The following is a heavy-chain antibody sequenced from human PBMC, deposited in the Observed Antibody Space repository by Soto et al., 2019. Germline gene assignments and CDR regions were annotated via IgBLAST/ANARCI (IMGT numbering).Heavy chain of an antibody. CDR2: IYYSGST. J-gene: IGHJ6*02. D-gene: IGHD4-4*01. CDR1: GGSISSSSYY. V-gene: IGHV4-39*01. Sequence: ASETLCLTCTVSGGSISSSSYYWVWIRQPPGKGLEWIGSIYYSGSTYYNPSLKSRVTISVDTSKNQFSLKLSSVTAADTAVYYCATNYAYYYYYGMDVWGQGTTVTVSS. CDR3: ATNYAYYYYYGMDV.